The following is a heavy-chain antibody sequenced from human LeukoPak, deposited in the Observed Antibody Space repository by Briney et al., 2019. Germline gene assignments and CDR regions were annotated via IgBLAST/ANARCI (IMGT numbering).Heavy chain of an antibody. Sequence: GGSLRLSCAASGFTVSSNYMSWVRQAPGKGLEWVSVIYSSGSTYYADSVKGRFTISRDDSKNTLYLHMNSLRAEDTAVYYCARGVYGSGSSFDYWGRGTLVTVSS. CDR1: GFTVSSNY. J-gene: IGHJ4*02. CDR2: IYSSGST. D-gene: IGHD3-10*01. CDR3: ARGVYGSGSSFDY. V-gene: IGHV3-66*01.